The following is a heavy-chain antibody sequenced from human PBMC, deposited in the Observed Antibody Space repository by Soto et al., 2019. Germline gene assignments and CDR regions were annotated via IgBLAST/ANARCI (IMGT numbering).Heavy chain of an antibody. CDR3: ARGYYDFWSGYYIRGNWFDP. Sequence: EVQLVESGGGLVKPGGSLRLSCAASGFTFSSYSMNWVRQAPGKGLEWVSSISSSSSYIYYADSVKGRFTISRDNAKNSLYLQINSLRAEDTAVYYCARGYYDFWSGYYIRGNWFDPWGQGTLVTVSS. D-gene: IGHD3-3*01. CDR1: GFTFSSYS. V-gene: IGHV3-21*01. CDR2: ISSSSSYI. J-gene: IGHJ5*02.